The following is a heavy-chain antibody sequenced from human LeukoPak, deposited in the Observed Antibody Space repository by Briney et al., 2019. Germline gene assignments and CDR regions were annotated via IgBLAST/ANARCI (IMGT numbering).Heavy chain of an antibody. V-gene: IGHV3-23*01. CDR2: ISNSGDFT. CDR1: GFTFSSYA. CDR3: ARRGSFSFDF. J-gene: IGHJ4*02. D-gene: IGHD2-15*01. Sequence: PGGSLRLSCAASGFTFSSYAMSWVRQAPGKGLEWVSVISNSGDFTYYANSVRGRFTISRDNSRNTLYLQMNSLRAEDTAVFYCARRGSFSFDFWGQGTLVTVSS.